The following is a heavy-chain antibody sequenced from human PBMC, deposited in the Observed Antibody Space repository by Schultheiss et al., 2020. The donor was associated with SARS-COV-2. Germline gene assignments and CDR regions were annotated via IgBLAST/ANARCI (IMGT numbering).Heavy chain of an antibody. V-gene: IGHV4-30-4*07. J-gene: IGHJ4*02. CDR2: IYYSGST. CDR3: ARVSAGVDTIKD. D-gene: IGHD2-15*01. CDR1: GGSVSSGSYY. Sequence: SQTLSLTCTVSGGSVSSGSYYWSWIRQPPGKGLEWIGYIYYSGSTYYNPSLKNRSVLSLDLSKGQFHLSLTSVTAADTATYYCARVSAGVDTIKDWGQGTLVTVSS.